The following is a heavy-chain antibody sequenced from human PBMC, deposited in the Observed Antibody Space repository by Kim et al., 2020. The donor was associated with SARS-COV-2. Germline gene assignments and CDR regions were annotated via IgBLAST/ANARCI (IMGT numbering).Heavy chain of an antibody. D-gene: IGHD3-22*01. CDR3: ARLGFTNYYDSSGYKSSDAFDI. J-gene: IGHJ3*02. Sequence: SETLSLTCTVSGGSISSGGYYWSWIRQHPGKGLEWIGYIYYSGSTYYNPSLKSRVTISVDTSKNQFSLKLSSVTAADTAVYYCARLGFTNYYDSSGYKSSDAFDIWGQGTMVTVSS. CDR2: IYYSGST. CDR1: GGSISSGGYY. V-gene: IGHV4-31*03.